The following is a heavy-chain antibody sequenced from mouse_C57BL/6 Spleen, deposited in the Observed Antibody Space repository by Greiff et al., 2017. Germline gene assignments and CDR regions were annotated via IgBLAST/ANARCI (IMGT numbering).Heavy chain of an antibody. CDR2: IYPGDGDT. J-gene: IGHJ4*01. V-gene: IGHV1-82*01. CDR3: ASGGYLYYAMDY. CDR1: GYAFSSSW. D-gene: IGHD2-2*01. Sequence: QVQLQQSGPELVKPGASVKISCKASGYAFSSSWMNWVKQRPGKGLEWIGRIYPGDGDTNYNGKFKGKATLTADKSSSTAYMQLSSLTSEDSAVXFCASGGYLYYAMDYWGQGTSVTVSS.